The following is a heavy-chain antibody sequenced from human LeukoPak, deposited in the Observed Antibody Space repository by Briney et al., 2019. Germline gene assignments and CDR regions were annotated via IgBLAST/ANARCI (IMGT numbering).Heavy chain of an antibody. Sequence: GGSLRLSCAASGFILSNYRMNWVRQAPGKGLERISYINSGNSTLYYADSVKGRFTISRDNSKNTLYLQMNSLRAEDTAVYYCAKASAEDFWSGYYPLDYWGQGTLVTVSS. CDR3: AKASAEDFWSGYYPLDY. D-gene: IGHD3-3*01. CDR2: INSGNSTL. J-gene: IGHJ4*02. CDR1: GFILSNYR. V-gene: IGHV3-48*01.